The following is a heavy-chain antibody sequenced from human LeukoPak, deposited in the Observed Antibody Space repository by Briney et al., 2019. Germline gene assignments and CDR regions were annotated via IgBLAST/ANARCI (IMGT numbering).Heavy chain of an antibody. CDR1: GFTFTIYG. D-gene: IGHD3-3*01. Sequence: GGSLRLSCAASGFTFTIYGIHWVRQAPGKGLEWVAVISYDGGNKYYADSVKGRFTISRDNSENTLYLQMNSLRAEDTAVYYCAAGPDFWSGYYDFDYWGQGTLVTVSS. CDR2: ISYDGGNK. V-gene: IGHV3-30*03. CDR3: AAGPDFWSGYYDFDY. J-gene: IGHJ4*02.